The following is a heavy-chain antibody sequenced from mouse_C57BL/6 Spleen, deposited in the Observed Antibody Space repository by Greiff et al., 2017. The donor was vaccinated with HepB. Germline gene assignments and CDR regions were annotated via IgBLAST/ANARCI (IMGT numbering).Heavy chain of an antibody. CDR1: GFSLTSYG. Sequence: VQRVESGPGLVQPSQSLSITCTVSGFSLTSYGVHWVRQAPGKGLEWLGVIWSGGSTDYNAAFISRLSNSKNNSKSQVFFKMNSVQADDTAIYYCARGEYSDYCGFAYWGQGTLVTVSA. CDR3: ARGEYSDYCGFAY. V-gene: IGHV2-2*01. D-gene: IGHD2-13*01. J-gene: IGHJ3*01. CDR2: IWSGGST.